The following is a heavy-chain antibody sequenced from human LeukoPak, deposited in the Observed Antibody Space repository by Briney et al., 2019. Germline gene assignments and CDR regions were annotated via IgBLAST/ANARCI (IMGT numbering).Heavy chain of an antibody. D-gene: IGHD2-15*01. V-gene: IGHV3-7*01. CDR2: IKQDGSEI. Sequence: GGSLRLSCIASGFNMSDYWMSWVRQAPGKGLEWVANIKQDGSEIYSGDSLKGRFTISRDNAKNSLYLQMNSLRGEDRAVYYCARDIDWLDCWGQGTLVTVSS. CDR3: ARDIDWLDC. CDR1: GFNMSDYW. J-gene: IGHJ5*01.